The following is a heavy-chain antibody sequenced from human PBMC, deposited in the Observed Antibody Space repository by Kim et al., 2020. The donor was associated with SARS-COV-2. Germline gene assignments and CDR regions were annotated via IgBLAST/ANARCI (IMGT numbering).Heavy chain of an antibody. J-gene: IGHJ4*02. CDR2: IDGDGSTT. D-gene: IGHD5-18*01. CDR3: VSVNTATLFSVD. V-gene: IGHV3-74*01. Sequence: GGSLRLSCAASGFNFRSHWMHWVRQAAGKGLVWVSRIDGDGSTTRYADLVQGRFTISRDNAKNTLYLQMNSLRADDTAVYYCVSVNTATLFSVDWGQGTLVNVSS. CDR1: GFNFRSHW.